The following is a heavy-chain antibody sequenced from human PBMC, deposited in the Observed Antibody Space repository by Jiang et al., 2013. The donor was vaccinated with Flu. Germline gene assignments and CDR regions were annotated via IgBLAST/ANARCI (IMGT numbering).Heavy chain of an antibody. D-gene: IGHD6-19*01. Sequence: SGAEVKRPGASVKVSCEASGYTFNNFPIHWVRQAPGQRLEWMAWINSGNTNTRYSQNFQGRVTITKDTSANAIYMELRSLTFEDTALYYCARQGTGWNSLDYVGPGNPGPPSP. J-gene: IGHJ4*02. V-gene: IGHV1-3*01. CDR3: ARQGTGWNSLDY. CDR1: GYTFNNFP. CDR2: INSGNTNT.